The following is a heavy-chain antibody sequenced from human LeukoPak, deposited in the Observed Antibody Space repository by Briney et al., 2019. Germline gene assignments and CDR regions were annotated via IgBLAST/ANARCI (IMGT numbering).Heavy chain of an antibody. J-gene: IGHJ6*03. D-gene: IGHD2-2*01. CDR1: GFTFSRYS. CDR2: ISSSSSYI. Sequence: GGSLRLSCAASGFTFSRYSMNWVRQAPGKGLEWVSSISSSSSYIYYADSVKGRFTISRDNAKNSLYLQMNSLRAEDTAVYYCARDIVVVPAYMDVWGKGTTVTVSS. V-gene: IGHV3-21*01. CDR3: ARDIVVVPAYMDV.